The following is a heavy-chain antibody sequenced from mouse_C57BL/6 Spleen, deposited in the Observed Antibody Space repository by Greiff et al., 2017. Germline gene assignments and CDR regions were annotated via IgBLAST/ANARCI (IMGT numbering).Heavy chain of an antibody. CDR1: GYTFTSYW. CDR2: IHPSDSDT. J-gene: IGHJ1*03. Sequence: QVQLQQPGAELVKPGASVKVSCKASGYTFTSYWMHWVKQRPGQGLEWIGRIHPSDSDTNYNQKFKGKATLTVDKSSSTAYMQLSSLTSEDSAVYYCATHYDYEVGYWYFDVWGTGTTVTVSS. V-gene: IGHV1-74*01. CDR3: ATHYDYEVGYWYFDV. D-gene: IGHD2-4*01.